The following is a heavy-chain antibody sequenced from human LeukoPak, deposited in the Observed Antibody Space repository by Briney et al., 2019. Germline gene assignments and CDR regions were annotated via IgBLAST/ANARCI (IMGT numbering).Heavy chain of an antibody. CDR2: IRYDGSNK. V-gene: IGHV3-30*02. Sequence: GGSLRLSCAASGFVFSSYGMHWVRQAPGKGLEWVAFIRYDGSNKYYVDSVRGRFTISRDNSKSTLYLQMNSLRAEDTAVYYCAKDLGGDRTRPHFDYWGQGTLVTVSS. CDR3: AKDLGGDRTRPHFDY. J-gene: IGHJ4*02. D-gene: IGHD1-1*01. CDR1: GFVFSSYG.